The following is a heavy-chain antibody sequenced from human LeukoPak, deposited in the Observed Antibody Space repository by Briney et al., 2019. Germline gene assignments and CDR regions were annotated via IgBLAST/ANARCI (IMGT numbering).Heavy chain of an antibody. CDR1: GYTFTGYY. V-gene: IGHV1-2*02. CDR2: INPNSGAT. J-gene: IGHJ6*03. CDR3: ARDRGSSSSEGDYYYYMDV. D-gene: IGHD6-6*01. Sequence: ASVKVSCKASGYTFTGYYMHWVRQAPGQGLEWMGWINPNSGATNYAQKFQGRVTMTRDTSISTAYMELSRLRSDDTAVYYCARDRGSSSSEGDYYYYMDVWGKGTTVTVSS.